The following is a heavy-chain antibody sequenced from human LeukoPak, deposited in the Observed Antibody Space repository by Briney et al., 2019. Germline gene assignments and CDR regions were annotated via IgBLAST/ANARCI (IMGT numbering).Heavy chain of an antibody. CDR1: GFTFSRYG. J-gene: IGHJ4*02. D-gene: IGHD2-2*01. V-gene: IGHV3-30*02. CDR3: ANTEYQRLGTDY. CDR2: IRDDGSTR. Sequence: GGSLRLSCAASGFTFSRYGLHWVCQAPGKGLEWVAFIRDDGSTRYYADSVKGRFTVSRDNSKNMLYLQMDSLRTEDTAVYYCANTEYQRLGTDYWGQGTLVTVSS.